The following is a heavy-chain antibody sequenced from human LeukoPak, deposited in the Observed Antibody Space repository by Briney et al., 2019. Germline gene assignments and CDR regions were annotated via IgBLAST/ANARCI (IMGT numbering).Heavy chain of an antibody. CDR2: ISYDGSNK. J-gene: IGHJ6*03. CDR3: TRHQGYCTNGVCYSTPGRGAVNYYMDV. V-gene: IGHV3-30-3*01. CDR1: GFTFSSYA. Sequence: GGSLRLSCAASGFTFSSYAMHWVRQAPGKGLEWVAVISYDGSNKYYADSVKGRFTISRDNSKNTLYLQMNSLKTEDTAVYYCTRHQGYCTNGVCYSTPGRGAVNYYMDVWGKGTTVTVSS. D-gene: IGHD2-8*01.